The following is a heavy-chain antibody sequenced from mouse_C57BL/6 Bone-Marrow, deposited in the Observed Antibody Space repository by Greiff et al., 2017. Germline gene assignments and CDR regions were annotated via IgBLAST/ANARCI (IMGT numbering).Heavy chain of an antibody. Sequence: QVQLKQPGAELVKPGASVKMSCKASGYTFTSYWITWVKQRPGQGLEWIGDIYPGSGSTNYNEKFKSKATLTVDTSSSTAYMQLSSLPSEDSAVYCGARPYYSNYWYFDVWGTGTTVTVSS. V-gene: IGHV1-55*01. CDR3: ARPYYSNYWYFDV. CDR2: IYPGSGST. J-gene: IGHJ1*03. D-gene: IGHD2-5*01. CDR1: GYTFTSYW.